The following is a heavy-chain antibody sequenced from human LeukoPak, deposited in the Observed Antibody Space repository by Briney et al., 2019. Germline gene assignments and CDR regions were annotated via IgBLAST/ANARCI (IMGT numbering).Heavy chain of an antibody. CDR2: IIPIFGTA. CDR1: GDTFSSYA. CDR3: ARESVSGNSGYDY. D-gene: IGHD4-23*01. J-gene: IGHJ4*02. Sequence: SVKVSCKASGDTFSSYAISWVRQAPGQGLEWMGGIIPIFGTANYAQKFQGRVTITADESTSTAYMELSSLRSEDTAVYYCARESVSGNSGYDYWGQGTLVTVSS. V-gene: IGHV1-69*13.